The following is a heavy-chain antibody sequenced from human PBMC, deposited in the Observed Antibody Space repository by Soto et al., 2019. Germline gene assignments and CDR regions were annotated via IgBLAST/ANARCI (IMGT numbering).Heavy chain of an antibody. CDR1: VFTFSSYA. Sequence: EVQLLESGGCLVQPGGSLRLSCAASVFTFSSYAISWVRQAPGKGLEWVSAISGSGGSTYYADSVKGRFTISRDNSKNTLYLQMNSLRAEDTAVYYCAKGAISSGWDNWYFDLWGRGTLVTVSS. CDR3: AKGAISSGWDNWYFDL. CDR2: ISGSGGST. J-gene: IGHJ2*01. V-gene: IGHV3-23*01. D-gene: IGHD6-19*01.